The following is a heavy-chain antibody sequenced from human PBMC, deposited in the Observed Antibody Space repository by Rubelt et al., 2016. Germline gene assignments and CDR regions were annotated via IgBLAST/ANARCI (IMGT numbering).Heavy chain of an antibody. CDR3: AGGNY. Sequence: QVQLVQSGAEVKKPGSSVKVSCKASGGTFSSSAISWVRQAPGQGLEWRGGLHPIFGTGTYARKFRGRVTTSSDESPSTAYMELGSLRSEDTAVYYCAGGNYWGQGTLVTVSS. CDR1: GGTFSSSA. J-gene: IGHJ4*02. CDR2: LHPIFGTG. D-gene: IGHD2/OR15-2a*01. V-gene: IGHV1-69*01.